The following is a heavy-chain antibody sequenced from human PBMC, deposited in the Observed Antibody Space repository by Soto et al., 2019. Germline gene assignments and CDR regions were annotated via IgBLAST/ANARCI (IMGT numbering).Heavy chain of an antibody. CDR3: TKDRVPDGIYSFDY. J-gene: IGHJ4*02. CDR2: IDLSGTTT. CDR1: GVSFSDYS. D-gene: IGHD2-15*01. V-gene: IGHV3-23*03. Sequence: WGSLKLFCAASGVSFSDYSMTLARQAPGKGLEWVSFIDLSGTTTYYRDSVKGRFTIFKDKSMNTVYLQMDSLTVEDAAVYYCTKDRVPDGIYSFDYWGQGALVTVSS.